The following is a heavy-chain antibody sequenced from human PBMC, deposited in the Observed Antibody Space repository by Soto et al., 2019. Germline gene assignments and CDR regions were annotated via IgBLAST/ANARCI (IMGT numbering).Heavy chain of an antibody. CDR2: IYHTGTT. CDR1: GGSINSGDYS. Sequence: PSETLSLTCTVSGGSINSGDYSWTWIRQPPGKGLEWIGYIYHTGTTYYNMSLKSRVTISVDRSKNQFSLRLSSVTAADTAVYYCARARKDPELYCSGGSCYNWFDPWGQGTLVTVSS. J-gene: IGHJ5*02. CDR3: ARARKDPELYCSGGSCYNWFDP. D-gene: IGHD2-15*01. V-gene: IGHV4-30-2*01.